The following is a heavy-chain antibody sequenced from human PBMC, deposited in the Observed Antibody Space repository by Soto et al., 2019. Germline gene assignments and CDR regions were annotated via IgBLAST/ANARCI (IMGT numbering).Heavy chain of an antibody. CDR3: AFVDTAMVTWDY. CDR1: GFTFSSYA. D-gene: IGHD5-18*01. Sequence: GGSLRLSCAASGFTFSSYAMSWVRQAPGKGLEWVSAISGSGGSTYYADSVKGRFTISRDNSKNTLYLQMNSLRAEDTAVYYCAFVDTAMVTWDYWGRGTLVTVSS. CDR2: ISGSGGST. V-gene: IGHV3-23*01. J-gene: IGHJ4*02.